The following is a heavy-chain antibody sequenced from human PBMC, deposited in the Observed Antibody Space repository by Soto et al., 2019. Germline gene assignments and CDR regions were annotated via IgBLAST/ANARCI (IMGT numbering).Heavy chain of an antibody. Sequence: VQLVESGGGLIQPGGSLRLSCAVSGFTVSNNYMSWVRQAPGKGLEGVSVIYSGGYTAYGDSVKGRFTISRDNSKNPQYHQINGRRPHHRALYYWATTAGGGGYWGQGTLVTVSS. CDR1: GFTVSNNY. V-gene: IGHV3-53*01. J-gene: IGHJ4*02. D-gene: IGHD2-21*02. CDR3: ATTAGGGGY. CDR2: IYSGGYT.